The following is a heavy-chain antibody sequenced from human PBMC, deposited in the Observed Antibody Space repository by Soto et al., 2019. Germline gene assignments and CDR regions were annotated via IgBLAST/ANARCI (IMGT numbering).Heavy chain of an antibody. CDR1: VFTFEASV. CDR3: ARDMDQYDFWGHNERGLEV. D-gene: IGHD3-3*01. J-gene: IGHJ6*02. CDR2: ISWNSDVK. V-gene: IGHV3-9*01. Sequence: LSCVLSVFTFEASVLHWVPHVPGKGLEWVSGISWNSDVKGYPDFVRGRFTISRDNARNSLFLQMTSLRGEDSALYYCARDMDQYDFWGHNERGLEVWGQGTAVTVSS.